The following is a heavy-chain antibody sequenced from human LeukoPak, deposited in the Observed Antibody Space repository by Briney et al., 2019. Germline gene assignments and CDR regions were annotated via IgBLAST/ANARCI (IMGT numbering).Heavy chain of an antibody. CDR1: GFTFSDYR. J-gene: IGHJ4*02. CDR3: ARDDPSMIAALHY. CDR2: ISGSSSDI. D-gene: IGHD6-6*01. Sequence: GGSLRLSCAASGFTFSDYRMNWVRQAPGKGLEWVSSISGSSSDIYYAASVKGRFTISRDNAENSLYLQMNSLRAEDTAVYYCARDDPSMIAALHYWGQGTLVTVSS. V-gene: IGHV3-21*01.